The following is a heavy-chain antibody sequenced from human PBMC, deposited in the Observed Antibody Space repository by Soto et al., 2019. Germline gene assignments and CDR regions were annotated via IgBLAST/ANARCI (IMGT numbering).Heavy chain of an antibody. Sequence: QVQLVQSGAEVKKPGSSVKVSCKASGGTFSSYAISWVRQAPGQGLEGMGGIIPIFGTANYAQKFQGRVTITAEESTSTAYMELSSLRSEDTAVYYCARDECSSTSCCGSGHYYYGMDVWGQGTTVTVSS. J-gene: IGHJ6*02. CDR1: GGTFSSYA. V-gene: IGHV1-69*01. D-gene: IGHD2-2*01. CDR2: IIPIFGTA. CDR3: ARDECSSTSCCGSGHYYYGMDV.